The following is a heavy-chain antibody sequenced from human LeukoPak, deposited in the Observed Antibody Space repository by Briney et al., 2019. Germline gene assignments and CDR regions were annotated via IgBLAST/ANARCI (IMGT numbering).Heavy chain of an antibody. CDR3: AKDPIPARKAVAGYFDY. CDR1: GFTFSSYG. V-gene: IGHV3-30*18. J-gene: IGHJ4*02. D-gene: IGHD6-19*01. CDR2: ISYDGSNK. Sequence: PGRSPRLSCAASGFTFSSYGMHWVRQAPGKGLEWVAVISYDGSNKYYADSVKGRFTISRDNSKNTLYLQMNSLRAEDTAVYYCAKDPIPARKAVAGYFDYWGQGTLVTVSS.